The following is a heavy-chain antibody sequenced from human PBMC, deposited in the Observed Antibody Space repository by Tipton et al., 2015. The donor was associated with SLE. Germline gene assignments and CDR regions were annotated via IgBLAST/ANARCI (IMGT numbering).Heavy chain of an antibody. CDR3: AREMDSSGPTFDY. J-gene: IGHJ4*02. CDR1: GGSISSGAYY. D-gene: IGHD6-19*01. V-gene: IGHV4-31*03. Sequence: TLSLTCTVSGGSISSGAYYWSWIRQHPGKGLEWIGFIYYSGTTHYNPSLKSRLIISVDTSMNQFSLKLSSVTAADTAVYYCAREMDSSGPTFDYWGQGTLVTVSS. CDR2: IYYSGTT.